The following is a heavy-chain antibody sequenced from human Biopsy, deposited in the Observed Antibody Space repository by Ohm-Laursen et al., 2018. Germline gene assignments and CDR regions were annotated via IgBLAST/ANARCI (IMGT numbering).Heavy chain of an antibody. Sequence: SVKVSCTASGYSFTSYYMHWVRQAPGQGLEWMGIINPSGSTTSYPQIFQGRVTMTRDTSKSTVYMELSSLRSADTAVYFCARNTGWYGDLYYFDYWGQGTLVTVSS. CDR1: GYSFTSYY. V-gene: IGHV1-46*01. J-gene: IGHJ4*02. D-gene: IGHD6-19*01. CDR2: INPSGSTT. CDR3: ARNTGWYGDLYYFDY.